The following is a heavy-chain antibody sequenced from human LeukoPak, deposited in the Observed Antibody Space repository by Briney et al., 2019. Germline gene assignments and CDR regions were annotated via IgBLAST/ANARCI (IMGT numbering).Heavy chain of an antibody. V-gene: IGHV4-59*01. CDR2: IYYSGST. CDR3: AVGYSYVFDY. CDR1: NGPINTFQ. D-gene: IGHD5-18*01. Sequence: PSETLSLTCTVSNGPINTFQWSWIRQPPGKGLEWIGYIYYSGSTNYNPSLKSRVTISVDTSKNQFSLKLSSVTAADTAVYYCAVGYSYVFDYWGQGTLVTVSS. J-gene: IGHJ4*02.